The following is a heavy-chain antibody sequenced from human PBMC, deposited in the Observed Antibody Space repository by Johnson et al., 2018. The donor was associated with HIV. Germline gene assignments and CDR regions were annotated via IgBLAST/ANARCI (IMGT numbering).Heavy chain of an antibody. D-gene: IGHD6-19*01. V-gene: IGHV3-30*04. J-gene: IGHJ3*02. CDR1: RFTFSSYA. CDR2: ISYDGNNK. CDR3: AKDCSCGWWRITKRDAFDI. Sequence: QVQLVESGGGVVQPGRSLRLSCAASRFTFSSYAMHWVRQAPGKGLEWVALISYDGNNKYYADSVKGRFTISRDNSKNTLYLQLNSLRAEDTAVYYCAKDCSCGWWRITKRDAFDIWGQGTMVTVSS.